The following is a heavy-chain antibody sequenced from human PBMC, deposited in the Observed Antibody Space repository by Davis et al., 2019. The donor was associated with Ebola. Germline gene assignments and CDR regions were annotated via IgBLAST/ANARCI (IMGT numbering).Heavy chain of an antibody. CDR2: FESEDGET. J-gene: IGHJ5*02. D-gene: IGHD2-15*01. CDR1: GYTLSELS. CDR3: TSLQEGYRSGGSHYRGRWFDP. V-gene: IGHV1-24*01. Sequence: ASVTVSCKVSGYTLSELSIHWVRQAPGNGLEWIGGFESEDGETTYAQEFQGRVTLTEDTSTDTAYMELSSLRSEDTAVYYCTSLQEGYRSGGSHYRGRWFDPWGQGTLVTVSS.